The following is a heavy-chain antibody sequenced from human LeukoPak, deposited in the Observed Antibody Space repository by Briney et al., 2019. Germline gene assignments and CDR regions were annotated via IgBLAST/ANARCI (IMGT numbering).Heavy chain of an antibody. D-gene: IGHD2-15*01. J-gene: IGHJ6*02. CDR1: GYTFTRYD. V-gene: IGHV1-18*01. CDR2: ISAYNGNT. Sequence: ASVKVSCKASGYTFTRYDINWVRQATGQGLEWMGWISAYNGNTNYAQKLQGRVTMTTDTSTSTAYMELRSLRSDDTAVYYCAREGYCSGGSCYLGYYYYGMDVWGQGTTVTVSS. CDR3: AREGYCSGGSCYLGYYYYGMDV.